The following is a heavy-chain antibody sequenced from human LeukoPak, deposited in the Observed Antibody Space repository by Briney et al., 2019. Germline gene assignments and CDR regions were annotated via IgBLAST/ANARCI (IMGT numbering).Heavy chain of an antibody. V-gene: IGHV4-30-2*01. CDR1: GGSISSGGYY. Sequence: SQTLSLTCTVSGGSISSGGYYWSWIRQPPGKGLEWIGYIYHSGSTYYNPSLKSRVTISVDRSKNQFSLKLSSVTAADTAVYYCARGFPQWLVYWGQGTLVTVSS. CDR3: ARGFPQWLVY. J-gene: IGHJ4*02. CDR2: IYHSGST. D-gene: IGHD6-19*01.